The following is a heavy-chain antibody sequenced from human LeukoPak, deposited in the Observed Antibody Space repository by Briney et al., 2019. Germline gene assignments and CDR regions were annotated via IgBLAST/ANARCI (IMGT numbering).Heavy chain of an antibody. CDR3: ASDHLSIEATGTRY. D-gene: IGHD6-13*01. Sequence: EASVKVSCKASGYIFSGYFMQWVRQAPGQGLEWMGWISTYNGGTNYAQKLQGRVTMTTDTSTNTAYMELRSLRSDDTAVYYCASDHLSIEATGTRYWGQGTLVTVSS. V-gene: IGHV1-18*04. CDR1: GYIFSGYF. J-gene: IGHJ4*02. CDR2: ISTYNGGT.